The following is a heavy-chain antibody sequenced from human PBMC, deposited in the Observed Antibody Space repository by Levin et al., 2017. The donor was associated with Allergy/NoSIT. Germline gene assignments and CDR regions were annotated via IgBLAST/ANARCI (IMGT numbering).Heavy chain of an antibody. Sequence: GGSLRLSCAASGFTFGNYGMNWVRQPPGKGLEWVSLISGTTRFYADSVKGRFTISRDDAKNSVYLQLNSLRAEDTGVYYCARGVFDYWSQGTPVTVSS. V-gene: IGHV3-69-1*01. D-gene: IGHD3-16*01. CDR3: ARGVFDY. J-gene: IGHJ4*02. CDR1: GFTFGNYG. CDR2: ISGTTR.